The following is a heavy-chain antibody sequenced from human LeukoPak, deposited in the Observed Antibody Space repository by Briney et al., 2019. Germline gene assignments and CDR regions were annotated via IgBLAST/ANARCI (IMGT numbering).Heavy chain of an antibody. CDR3: ARERLRLYNWFDP. CDR1: GGSISSYY. V-gene: IGHV4-59*01. Sequence: SETLSLTCTVSGGSISSYYRSWIRKPPGKGLEWIGYIYYSGSTNYNPSPYSRVTISVDTSKNQFSLKLSSVTAADTAVYYCARERLRLYNWFDPWGQGTLVSVSS. CDR2: IYYSGST. D-gene: IGHD6-25*01. J-gene: IGHJ5*02.